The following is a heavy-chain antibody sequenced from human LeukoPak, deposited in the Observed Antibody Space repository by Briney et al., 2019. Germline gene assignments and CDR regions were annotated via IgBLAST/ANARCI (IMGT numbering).Heavy chain of an antibody. CDR2: ISAYNGNT. V-gene: IGHV1-18*01. CDR1: GYTFTSYG. Sequence: GASVTVSCTASGYTFTSYGISWVRQAPGQGLEWMGWISAYNGNTNYAQKLQGRVTMTTDTSTSTAYMELRSLRSDDTAVYYCARDTIFGVVTVYYYYGMDVWGQGTTVTVSS. CDR3: ARDTIFGVVTVYYYYGMDV. J-gene: IGHJ6*02. D-gene: IGHD3-3*01.